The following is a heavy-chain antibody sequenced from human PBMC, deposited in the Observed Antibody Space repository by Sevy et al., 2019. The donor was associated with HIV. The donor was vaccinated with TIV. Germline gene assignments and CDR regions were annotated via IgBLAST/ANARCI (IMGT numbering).Heavy chain of an antibody. D-gene: IGHD6-13*01. CDR2: ISSSSSHI. Sequence: GGSLRLSCAASGFTFSSYAMNWVRQAPGKGLEWVSSISSSSSHIYAADSLKGRFTIYRDNAKNSLFLKMNSLRAEDTAIYYCARVAADDPDFYYYGMDVWGQGTTVTVSS. CDR3: ARVAADDPDFYYYGMDV. CDR1: GFTFSSYA. J-gene: IGHJ6*02. V-gene: IGHV3-21*01.